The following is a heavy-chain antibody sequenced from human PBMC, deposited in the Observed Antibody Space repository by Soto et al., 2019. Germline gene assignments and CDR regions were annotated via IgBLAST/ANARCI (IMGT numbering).Heavy chain of an antibody. D-gene: IGHD6-19*01. J-gene: IGHJ5*02. CDR2: IYYSGST. CDR1: GGSISSSSYY. Sequence: PSASLSLTCTVSGGSISSSSYYWGWIRQPPGKGLEWIWSIYYSGSTYYNPSLKSRVTISVDTSKNQFSLKLSSVTAADTAVYYCARRNGGWHNNRWFDPWGQGALVTSPQ. CDR3: ARRNGGWHNNRWFDP. V-gene: IGHV4-39*01.